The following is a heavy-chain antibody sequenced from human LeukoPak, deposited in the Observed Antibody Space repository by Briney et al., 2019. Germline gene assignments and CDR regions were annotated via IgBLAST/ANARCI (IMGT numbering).Heavy chain of an antibody. J-gene: IGHJ4*02. V-gene: IGHV3-23*01. D-gene: IGHD6-13*01. CDR1: GFTFSSYA. CDR3: TGHGSSSY. CDR2: SGTGGST. Sequence: PGGSLRLSCAASGFTFSSYAMGWVRQAPGKGLEWVSDSGTGGSTYYADSVKGRFTVSRDNSKNTLYLQMNSLRAEDTAVYYATGHGSSSYWGQGTLVTVSS.